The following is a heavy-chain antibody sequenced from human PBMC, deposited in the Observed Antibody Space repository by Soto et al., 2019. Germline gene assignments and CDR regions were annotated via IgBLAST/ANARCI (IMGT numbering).Heavy chain of an antibody. CDR3: ARGRGAVAGYYYYYGMDV. Sequence: EVQLVESGGGLVQPGGSLRLSCAASGFTFSSYWMHWVRQAPGKGLVWVSRINSDGSSTSYADSVKGRFTISRDNAKNTLYLQMNRLRAEDTAVYYCARGRGAVAGYYYYYGMDVWGQGTTVTVSS. J-gene: IGHJ6*02. CDR2: INSDGSST. D-gene: IGHD6-19*01. V-gene: IGHV3-74*01. CDR1: GFTFSSYW.